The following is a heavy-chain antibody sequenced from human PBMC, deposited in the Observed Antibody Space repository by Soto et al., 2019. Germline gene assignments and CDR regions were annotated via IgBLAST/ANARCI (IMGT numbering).Heavy chain of an antibody. CDR1: GFTFSDYR. CDR3: AREPNYYESSGDIPRGGDY. CDR2: ISSSSSTI. D-gene: IGHD3-22*01. V-gene: IGHV3-48*02. Sequence: EVQLVDSGGGLVQPGGALRLSCAASGFTFSDYRMNWVRHVPGKGLEWVSSISSSSSTIYYADSVKGRFTISRDNAKNSLYLQRNSLRDEDTAVYYCAREPNYYESSGDIPRGGDYWGRGTLVTVSS. J-gene: IGHJ4*02.